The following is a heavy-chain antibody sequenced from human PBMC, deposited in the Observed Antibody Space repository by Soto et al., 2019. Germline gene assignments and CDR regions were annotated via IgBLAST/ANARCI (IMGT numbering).Heavy chain of an antibody. CDR1: GFTFSSYG. CDR3: AKGDYDFWRVIDY. V-gene: IGHV3-30*18. CDR2: ISYDGSNK. J-gene: IGHJ4*02. D-gene: IGHD3-3*01. Sequence: QPGGSLRLSCAASGFTFSSYGIHWVRQAPGKGLEWVAVISYDGSNKYYADSVKGRFTISRDNSKNTLYLQMNSLRAEDTAVYYCAKGDYDFWRVIDYWGQGTLVTVYS.